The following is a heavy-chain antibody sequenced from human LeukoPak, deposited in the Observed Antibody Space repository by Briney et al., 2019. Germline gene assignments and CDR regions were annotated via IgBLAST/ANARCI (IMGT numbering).Heavy chain of an antibody. V-gene: IGHV1-2*02. Sequence: ASVKVSCKASGYXFTGYYMHWVRQAPGQGLEWMGWISPNSGGTNYAQKFQGRVTMTRDTSISTAYMELSRLRSDGTAVYYCASGGTTVTTSAFWFDPWGQGTLVTDSS. CDR1: GYXFTGYY. J-gene: IGHJ5*02. CDR2: ISPNSGGT. CDR3: ASGGTTVTTSAFWFDP. D-gene: IGHD4-17*01.